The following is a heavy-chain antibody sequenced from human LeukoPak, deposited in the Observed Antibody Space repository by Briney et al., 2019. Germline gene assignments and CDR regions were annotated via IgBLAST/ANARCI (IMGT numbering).Heavy chain of an antibody. D-gene: IGHD3-10*01. J-gene: IGHJ4*02. CDR3: ATGVRSDF. Sequence: ASVKVSCKASGYTFNHYDVSWVRQAPGQGLEWMGWMNPKNGTRVYAQKFQGRVTMTSDRYTNTAYMELSSMTSGDTAVYYCATGVRSDFGGKGPLVLVPS. CDR1: GYTFNHYD. V-gene: IGHV1-8*01. CDR2: MNPKNGTR.